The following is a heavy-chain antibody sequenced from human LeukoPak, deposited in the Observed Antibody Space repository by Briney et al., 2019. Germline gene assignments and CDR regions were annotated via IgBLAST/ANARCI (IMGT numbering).Heavy chain of an antibody. CDR2: ISSSGTTI. J-gene: IGHJ4*02. Sequence: VGSLRLSCAASGFTFSDYYMSWIRQAPGKGLEWVSYISSSGTTIHNADSVKGRFTISRDNAKNSLYLQMNSLRAEDTAVYYCARVRGSYCSDYWGQGALVTVSS. CDR3: ARVRGSYCSDY. D-gene: IGHD1-26*01. V-gene: IGHV3-11*04. CDR1: GFTFSDYY.